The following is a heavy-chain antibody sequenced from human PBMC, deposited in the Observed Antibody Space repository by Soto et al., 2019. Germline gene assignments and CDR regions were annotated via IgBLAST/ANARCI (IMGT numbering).Heavy chain of an antibody. J-gene: IGHJ6*02. CDR3: ARDVRDDYGDYYYYYGMDV. V-gene: IGHV4-30-4*01. CDR1: GGSISSGDYY. D-gene: IGHD4-17*01. Sequence: SETLSLTCTVSGGSISSGDYYWSWIRQPPGKGLEWIGYIYYSGSTYYNPSLKSRVTISVDTSKNQFSLKLSSVTAADTAVYYCARDVRDDYGDYYYYYGMDVWGQGTTVTVSS. CDR2: IYYSGST.